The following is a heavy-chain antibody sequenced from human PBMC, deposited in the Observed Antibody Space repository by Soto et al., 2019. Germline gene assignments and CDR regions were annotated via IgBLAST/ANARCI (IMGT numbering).Heavy chain of an antibody. CDR1: GFTFSSFA. CDR3: ARGSAAGKGAPPDF. Sequence: GGSLRLSCAASGFTFSSFAMSWVRQAPGKGLDWVSAISGRGGSTYSADSVKGRFTISRDNSKNTLYLQMSSLRAEDTAAYYCARGSAAGKGAPPDFWGQGSLVTVSS. D-gene: IGHD6-13*01. V-gene: IGHV3-23*01. CDR2: ISGRGGST. J-gene: IGHJ4*02.